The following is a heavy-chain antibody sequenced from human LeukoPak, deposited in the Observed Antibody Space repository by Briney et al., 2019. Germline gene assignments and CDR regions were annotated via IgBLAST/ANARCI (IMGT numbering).Heavy chain of an antibody. CDR2: IYYSGST. J-gene: IGHJ3*02. Sequence: PSETLSLTCTVSGGSISSSSYYWGWIRQPPGKGLEWIGSIYYSGSTYYNPSLKSRVTISVDTSKNQFSLKLSSVTAADTAVYYCARYRRSYWDPDAFDIWGQGTMVTVSS. V-gene: IGHV4-39*01. CDR3: ARYRRSYWDPDAFDI. D-gene: IGHD1-26*01. CDR1: GGSISSSSYY.